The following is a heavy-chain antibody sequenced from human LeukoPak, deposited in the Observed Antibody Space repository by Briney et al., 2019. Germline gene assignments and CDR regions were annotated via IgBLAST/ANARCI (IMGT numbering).Heavy chain of an antibody. CDR3: ARCFSGANDKWVSDY. CDR1: GGSFSGYY. CDR2: INHSGST. V-gene: IGHV4-34*01. D-gene: IGHD1-26*01. J-gene: IGHJ4*02. Sequence: PSETLSLTCAVYGGSFSGYYWSWLRQPPEKGLEWLGEINHSGSTNYNPSLKSRLTISVDTSKNQFSLKLSSVTAADTAVYYCARCFSGANDKWVSDYWGQGTLVTVSS.